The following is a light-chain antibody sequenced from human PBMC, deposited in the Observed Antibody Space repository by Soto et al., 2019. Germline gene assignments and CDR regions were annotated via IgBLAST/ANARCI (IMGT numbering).Light chain of an antibody. CDR1: QRITSTL. V-gene: IGKV3-20*01. Sequence: PGERASLSCGASQRITSTLLAWYQQKPGQAPRLLIYGASSRATGIPDRFSGTGSETDFTLTISRLEPEGFAVYYCQQYDSSPITFGHGTRLEIK. CDR3: QQYDSSPIT. J-gene: IGKJ5*01. CDR2: GAS.